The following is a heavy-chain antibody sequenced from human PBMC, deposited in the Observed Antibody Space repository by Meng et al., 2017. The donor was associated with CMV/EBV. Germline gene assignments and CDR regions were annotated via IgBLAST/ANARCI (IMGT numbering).Heavy chain of an antibody. CDR2: INPNSGGT. Sequence: GAEGKKPGASVKVSCKASGYTFTGYYMHWVRQAPGQGLEWMGWINPNSGGTNYAQKFQGRVTMTRDTSISTAHMELSRLRSDDTAVYYCARFMSSSWDHYFDYWGQGTLVTVSS. D-gene: IGHD6-13*01. V-gene: IGHV1-2*02. CDR3: ARFMSSSWDHYFDY. J-gene: IGHJ4*02. CDR1: GYTFTGYY.